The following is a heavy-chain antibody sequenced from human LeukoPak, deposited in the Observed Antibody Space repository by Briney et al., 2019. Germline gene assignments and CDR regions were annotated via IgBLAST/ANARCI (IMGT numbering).Heavy chain of an antibody. D-gene: IGHD4/OR15-4a*01. V-gene: IGHV3-48*04. CDR3: ARDRDVDYGNDGFDI. Sequence: GGSLRLSCAASGFTFSSYSMNWFRQTPGKGLEWVSYISASGQTIYYADSVRGRFTISRDNAKNSLYLQMNSLGAEDTAVYHCARDRDVDYGNDGFDIWGQGTTVTVSS. CDR2: ISASGQTI. CDR1: GFTFSSYS. J-gene: IGHJ3*02.